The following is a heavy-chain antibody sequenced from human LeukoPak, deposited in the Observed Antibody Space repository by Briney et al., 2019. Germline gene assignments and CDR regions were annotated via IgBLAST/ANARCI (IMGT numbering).Heavy chain of an antibody. CDR3: AGQLVALRSAFDM. J-gene: IGHJ3*02. Sequence: SETLSLTCTVSGGXISSSNYYWGWIRQPPGKGLECVASIYYSGSTYYNPSLKSRVTISVDTSKNQFSLKLSSVTAADTAVYYCAGQLVALRSAFDMWGQGTMVTVSS. CDR2: IYYSGST. D-gene: IGHD2-2*01. CDR1: GGXISSSNYY. V-gene: IGHV4-39*01.